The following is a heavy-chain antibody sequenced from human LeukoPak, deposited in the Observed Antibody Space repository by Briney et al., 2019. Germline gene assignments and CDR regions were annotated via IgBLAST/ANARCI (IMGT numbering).Heavy chain of an antibody. V-gene: IGHV3-9*01. J-gene: IGHJ6*03. Sequence: GRSLRLSCAASGFSFADATMHWDRQVPGKGLEWVSGINWNSGTMGYADSVKGRFTVSRDNAKNSLYLQMNSLKTEDTALYYCAKDPYMDVWGKGTTVTVSS. CDR3: AKDPYMDV. CDR2: INWNSGTM. CDR1: GFSFADAT.